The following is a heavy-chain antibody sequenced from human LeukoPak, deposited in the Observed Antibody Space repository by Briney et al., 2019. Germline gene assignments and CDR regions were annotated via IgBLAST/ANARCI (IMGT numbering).Heavy chain of an antibody. Sequence: ASVTVSCKASGYTFTSHYIHWVRQAPGQGLEWMGIINPSAGSTDYAQTFQGRVTLTRDTSTSTVYMELSSLRSEDTVVYYCARADYYGSGSFDYWGQGTLVTVSS. D-gene: IGHD3-10*01. CDR2: INPSAGST. V-gene: IGHV1-46*01. CDR1: GYTFTSHY. CDR3: ARADYYGSGSFDY. J-gene: IGHJ4*02.